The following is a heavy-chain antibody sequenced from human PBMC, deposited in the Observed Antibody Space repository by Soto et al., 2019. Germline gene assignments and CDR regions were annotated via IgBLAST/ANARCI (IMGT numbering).Heavy chain of an antibody. V-gene: IGHV3-49*03. D-gene: IGHD4-17*01. Sequence: GGSLRLSCTASGFTFGDYAMSWFRQAPGKGLEWVGFIRSKAYGGTTEYAASVKGRFTISRDDSKSIAYLQMNSLKTEDTAVYYCTRAAYGDYFGYYFDYWGQGTLVTVSS. J-gene: IGHJ4*02. CDR2: IRSKAYGGTT. CDR3: TRAAYGDYFGYYFDY. CDR1: GFTFGDYA.